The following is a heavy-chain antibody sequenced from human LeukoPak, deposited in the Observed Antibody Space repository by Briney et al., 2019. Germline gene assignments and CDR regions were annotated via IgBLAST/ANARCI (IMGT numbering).Heavy chain of an antibody. Sequence: PGESLNISCEGSAYSFSNYWIGWVRQMPGKGLEWMGILYPGDYETRYSPSFQGLVTISVDKSISTAYLQWSSLKALDTAMSYCAIPPGYCGNDCSFDHWGQGTLVTVSS. CDR1: AYSFSNYW. CDR3: AIPPGYCGNDCSFDH. V-gene: IGHV5-51*01. D-gene: IGHD2-21*02. J-gene: IGHJ4*02. CDR2: LYPGDYET.